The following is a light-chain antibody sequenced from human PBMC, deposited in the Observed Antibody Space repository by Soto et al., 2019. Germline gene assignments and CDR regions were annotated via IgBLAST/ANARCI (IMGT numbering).Light chain of an antibody. J-gene: IGLJ1*01. Sequence: QSVLTQPPSASGTPGQTVTISCSGSSFNIGFNYVYWYQQLPGMAPKLLIHRNDERPSGVPDRFSGSKSGTSASLAISGLRSEDEAEYYCAAWDDSLSGGVFGTGTKVTVL. V-gene: IGLV1-47*02. CDR1: SFNIGFNY. CDR2: RND. CDR3: AAWDDSLSGGV.